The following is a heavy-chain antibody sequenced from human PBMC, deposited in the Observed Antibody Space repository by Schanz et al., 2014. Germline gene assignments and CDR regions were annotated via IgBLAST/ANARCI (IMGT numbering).Heavy chain of an antibody. Sequence: VQLVESGGGVVQPGKSLRLSCAASGFAFSDYGMHWVRQAPGKGLEWVSSISSTSTYLYYADSVKGRFTISRDSARNSLYLQMSSLRAEDTAVYYCARGTPFLCDYWGQGTLVTVSS. D-gene: IGHD3-16*01. CDR3: ARGTPFLCDY. V-gene: IGHV3-21*02. CDR1: GFAFSDYG. J-gene: IGHJ4*02. CDR2: ISSTSTYL.